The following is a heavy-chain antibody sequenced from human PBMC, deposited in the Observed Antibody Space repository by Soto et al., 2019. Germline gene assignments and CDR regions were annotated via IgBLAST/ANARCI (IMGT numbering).Heavy chain of an antibody. Sequence: QVQLVQSGAEVKKPGSSVKVSCKASGGTFSSYAISWVRQAPGQGLEWMGGIIPIFGTANYAQKFQGRVTITADESTSPAYMELSSLSSEDTAVYYCALQWPHFGMDVWGQGTTVTVSS. CDR3: ALQWPHFGMDV. CDR2: IIPIFGTA. D-gene: IGHD6-19*01. J-gene: IGHJ6*02. CDR1: GGTFSSYA. V-gene: IGHV1-69*12.